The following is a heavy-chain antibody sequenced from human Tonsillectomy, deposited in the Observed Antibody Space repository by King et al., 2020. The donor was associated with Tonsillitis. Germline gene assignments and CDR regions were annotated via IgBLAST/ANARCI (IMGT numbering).Heavy chain of an antibody. CDR2: IYYSGNT. D-gene: IGHD4-17*01. CDR3: AVSDDGDVDYYGMAV. J-gene: IGHJ6*02. CDR1: GVAISSGDYY. V-gene: IGHV4-30-4*01. Sequence: QLQESGPGLVKPSQTLSLTCSVSGVAISSGDYYWSWIRQPPGKGLEWIGYIYYSGNTYYNPSLKSRLTMSVDTSKNQFSLNLSSVTAADTAVYFCAVSDDGDVDYYGMAVWRQGTTVPVSS.